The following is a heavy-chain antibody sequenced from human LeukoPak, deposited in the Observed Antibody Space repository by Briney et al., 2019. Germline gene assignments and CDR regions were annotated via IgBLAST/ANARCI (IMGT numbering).Heavy chain of an antibody. Sequence: SETLSLTCAVYGGSFSGYYWSWIRQPPGKGLEWIGEINHSGSTNYNPSLKSRVTISVDTSKNQFSLELSSVTAADTAVYYCARGRYYYGSGSYRPFDYWGQGTLVTVSS. CDR1: GGSFSGYY. D-gene: IGHD3-10*01. V-gene: IGHV4-34*01. CDR2: INHSGST. J-gene: IGHJ4*02. CDR3: ARGRYYYGSGSYRPFDY.